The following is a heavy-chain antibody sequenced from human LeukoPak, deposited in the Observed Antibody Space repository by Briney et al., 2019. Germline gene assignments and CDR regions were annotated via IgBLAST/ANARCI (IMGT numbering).Heavy chain of an antibody. CDR2: IKQDGSEK. V-gene: IGHV3-7*03. CDR1: GFTFSSYW. J-gene: IGHJ4*02. Sequence: TGGSLRLSCAASGFTFSSYWMSWVRQAPGKGLEWVANIKQDGSEKYYVDSVKGRFTISRDNAKNSLYLQMNSLRAEDTAVYYCARDKDIAAAGISPPDYWGQGTLVTVSS. CDR3: ARDKDIAAAGISPPDY. D-gene: IGHD6-13*01.